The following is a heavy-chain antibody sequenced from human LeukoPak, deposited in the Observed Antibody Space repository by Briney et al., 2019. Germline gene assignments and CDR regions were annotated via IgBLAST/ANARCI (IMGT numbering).Heavy chain of an antibody. CDR1: GFTSSSYW. V-gene: IGHV3-7*01. CDR3: ARDRGYDFWSGYYNHYYYGMDV. J-gene: IGHJ6*02. CDR2: IKQDGSEK. Sequence: GGSLRLSCAASGFTSSSYWMSWVRQAPGKGLEWVANIKQDGSEKYYVDSVEGRFTISRDNAKNSLYLQMNSLRAEDTAVYYCARDRGYDFWSGYYNHYYYGMDVWGQGTTVTVSS. D-gene: IGHD3/OR15-3a*01.